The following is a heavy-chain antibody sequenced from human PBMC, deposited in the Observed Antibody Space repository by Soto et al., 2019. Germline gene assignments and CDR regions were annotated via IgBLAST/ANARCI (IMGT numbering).Heavy chain of an antibody. Sequence: GGSLRLSCAASGFTFSSYAMSWVRQAPGKGLEWVSAISGSGGSTYYADSVKGRFTISRDNSKNTLYLQMNSLRAEDTAVYYCATRPTAMGYYYGMGVWGQGTTVTVSS. CDR3: ATRPTAMGYYYGMGV. V-gene: IGHV3-23*01. J-gene: IGHJ6*02. CDR1: GFTFSSYA. CDR2: ISGSGGST. D-gene: IGHD5-18*01.